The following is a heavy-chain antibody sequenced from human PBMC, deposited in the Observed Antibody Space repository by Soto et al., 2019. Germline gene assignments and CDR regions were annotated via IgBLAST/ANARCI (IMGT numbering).Heavy chain of an antibody. CDR3: ARGRNNHYYHRNSEAFDY. J-gene: IGHJ4*02. CDR2: IFYSGIS. D-gene: IGHD3-22*01. CDR1: GDSITSGVHY. Sequence: PSETLSLTCTVSGDSITSGVHYWSWIRQHPGKGLEWIGYIFYSGISYYNPSLRSRVTISVDTSKNQFSLTLSSVTAADTAVYYCARGRNNHYYHRNSEAFDYWGQGTLVTVSS. V-gene: IGHV4-31*03.